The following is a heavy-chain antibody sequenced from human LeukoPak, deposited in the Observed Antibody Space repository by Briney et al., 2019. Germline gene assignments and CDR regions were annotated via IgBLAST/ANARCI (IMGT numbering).Heavy chain of an antibody. CDR1: GYSFTSYW. CDR3: ARHIRVPYSSGWEPFDY. J-gene: IGHJ4*02. V-gene: IGHV5-51*01. Sequence: HGESLKISCKGSGYSFTSYWIGWVRQMPGKGLEWMGIIYPGDSDTRYSPSFQGQVTISADKSISTAYLQWSSLKASDTAMYYCARHIRVPYSSGWEPFDYWGQGTLVTVSS. CDR2: IYPGDSDT. D-gene: IGHD6-19*01.